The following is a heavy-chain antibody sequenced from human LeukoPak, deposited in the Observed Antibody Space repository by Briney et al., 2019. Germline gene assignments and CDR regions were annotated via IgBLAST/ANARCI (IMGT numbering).Heavy chain of an antibody. CDR3: ARGGAYYDFWSGPDYYYYYMDV. CDR1: GGSISSYY. D-gene: IGHD3-3*01. Sequence: SETLSLTCTVSGGSISSYYWSWIRQPAGKGLEWIGRIYTSGSTNYNPSLKSRVTMSVDTSKNQFSLKLSSVTAADTAVYYCARGGAYYDFWSGPDYYYYYMDVWGKGTTVTVSS. V-gene: IGHV4-4*07. J-gene: IGHJ6*03. CDR2: IYTSGST.